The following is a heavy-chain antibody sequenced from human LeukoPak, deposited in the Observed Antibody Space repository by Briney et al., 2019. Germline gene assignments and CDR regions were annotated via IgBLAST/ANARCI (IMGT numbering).Heavy chain of an antibody. V-gene: IGHV4-39*07. D-gene: IGHD3-3*01. J-gene: IGHJ4*02. CDR3: TRDMEYPGAGFDY. CDR2: VYSSGGI. Sequence: SETLSLTCTVSAGSISSNSYYWGWIRQPPGKGLEWIGSVYSSGGIYYNPSLRSQITISIDTSKNQFSLKLTSVAAADTAMYYCTRDMEYPGAGFDYWGQGIPVTVSS. CDR1: AGSISSNSYY.